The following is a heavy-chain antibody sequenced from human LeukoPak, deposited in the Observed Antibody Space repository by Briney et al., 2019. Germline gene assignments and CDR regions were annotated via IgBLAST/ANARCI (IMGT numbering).Heavy chain of an antibody. CDR3: ARGSSAGASLRHDY. V-gene: IGHV3-7*01. D-gene: IGHD1-26*01. Sequence: PGGSLRLSCAASGFTFSSYWMSWVRQAPGKGLEWVANIKQDGSEENFVDSVKGRFAISRDNAKESLYLQMNSLRAEDTAVYCARGSSAGASLRHDYWGQGTLVTVSS. CDR2: IKQDGSEE. J-gene: IGHJ4*02. CDR1: GFTFSSYW.